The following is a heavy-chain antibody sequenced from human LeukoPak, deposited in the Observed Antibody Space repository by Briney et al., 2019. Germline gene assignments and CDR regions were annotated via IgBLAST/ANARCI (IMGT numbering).Heavy chain of an antibody. CDR1: GYTFTGYY. Sequence: ASVKVSCKASGYTFTGYYIHWVRQAPGQGLEWMGWINPNSGGTKYAQRFQGRVTMTRDTSISTAYMELNSLRSDDTAVYYCARDQRPNGSGGPLSDYWGQGTLVTVSS. CDR3: ARDQRPNGSGGPLSDY. D-gene: IGHD3-10*01. J-gene: IGHJ4*02. V-gene: IGHV1-2*02. CDR2: INPNSGGT.